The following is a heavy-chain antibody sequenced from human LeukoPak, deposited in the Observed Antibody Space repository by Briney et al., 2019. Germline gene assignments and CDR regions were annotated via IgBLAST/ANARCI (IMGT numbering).Heavy chain of an antibody. Sequence: SETLSLTCTVSGGSIRSSSHFWVCVRQPPGKGLEWIGSINYSGTTYYTSSLKSRVTMSVDTSKSQFSLKLTSVTAADTAVYYCAREVADYGGYYYYHYMDVWGKGTTVTISS. V-gene: IGHV4-39*02. D-gene: IGHD4-23*01. CDR3: AREVADYGGYYYYHYMDV. J-gene: IGHJ6*03. CDR2: INYSGTT. CDR1: GGSIRSSSHF.